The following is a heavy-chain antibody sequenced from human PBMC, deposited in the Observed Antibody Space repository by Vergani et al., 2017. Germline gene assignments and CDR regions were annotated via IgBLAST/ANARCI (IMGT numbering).Heavy chain of an antibody. CDR3: ARSQMATNDFDL. CDR2: INPSGGST. CDR1: GYTFTSYY. J-gene: IGHJ4*02. V-gene: IGHV1-46*01. D-gene: IGHD5-24*01. Sequence: QVQLVQSGAEVKKPGASVKVSCKASGYTFTSYYMHWVRQAPGQGLEWMGIINPSGGSTSYAQKFQGRVTMTRDTSTSTVYMELSSLRSDDTAVYYCARSQMATNDFDLWGRGTLVTVSS.